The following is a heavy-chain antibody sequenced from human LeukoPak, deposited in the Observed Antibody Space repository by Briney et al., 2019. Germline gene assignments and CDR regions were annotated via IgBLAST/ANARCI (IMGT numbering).Heavy chain of an antibody. CDR3: ARLLRSGYDFDY. CDR2: IYYSGST. V-gene: IGHV4-39*01. CDR1: GGSISSSSYY. J-gene: IGHJ4*02. D-gene: IGHD5-12*01. Sequence: SETLSLTCTVSGGSISSSSYYWGWIRQPPGKGLEWIGSIYYSGSTYYNPSLKSRVTISVDTSKNQFSLKLSSVTAADTAVYYCARLLRSGYDFDYWGQGTRVTVSS.